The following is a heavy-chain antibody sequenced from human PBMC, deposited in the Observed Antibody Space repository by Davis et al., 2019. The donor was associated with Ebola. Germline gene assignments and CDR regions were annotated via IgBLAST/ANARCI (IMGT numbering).Heavy chain of an antibody. CDR1: GFTFSSYS. V-gene: IGHV3-21*01. CDR3: ASSRTVTPDYYYGMDV. CDR2: ISSSSSYI. D-gene: IGHD4-17*01. Sequence: GESLKISCAASGFTFSSYSMNWVRQAPGKGLERVSSISSSSSYIYYADSVKGRFTISRDNAKNSLYLQMNSLRAEDTAVYYCASSRTVTPDYYYGMDVWGQGTTVTVSS. J-gene: IGHJ6*02.